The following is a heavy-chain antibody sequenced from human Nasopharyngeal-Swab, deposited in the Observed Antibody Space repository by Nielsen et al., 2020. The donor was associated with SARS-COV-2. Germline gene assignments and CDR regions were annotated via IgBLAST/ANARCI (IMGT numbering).Heavy chain of an antibody. CDR1: GGSISSGGYY. J-gene: IGHJ4*02. Sequence: TLSLTCTVSGGSISSGGYYWSWIRQHPGKGLEWIGYIYYSGSTYYNPSLKSRVTISVDTSKNQFSLKLSSVTAADTAVYYCARAASGGIFGVVIKSGFDYWGQGTLVTVSS. CDR2: IYYSGST. CDR3: ARAASGGIFGVVIKSGFDY. V-gene: IGHV4-31*03. D-gene: IGHD3-3*01.